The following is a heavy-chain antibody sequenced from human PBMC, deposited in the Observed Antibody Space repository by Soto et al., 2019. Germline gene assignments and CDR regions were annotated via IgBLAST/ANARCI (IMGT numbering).Heavy chain of an antibody. D-gene: IGHD4-4*01. CDR2: IYCSGST. Sequence: SETLSLTCTVSGGSISSGGYYWSWIRQHPGKGLEWIGYIYCSGSTYYNPSLKSRVTISVDTSKNQFSLKLSPVTAADTAVYYCAKEDYSNNLFDPWGQGTLVTVSS. CDR3: AKEDYSNNLFDP. J-gene: IGHJ5*02. CDR1: GGSISSGGYY. V-gene: IGHV4-31*03.